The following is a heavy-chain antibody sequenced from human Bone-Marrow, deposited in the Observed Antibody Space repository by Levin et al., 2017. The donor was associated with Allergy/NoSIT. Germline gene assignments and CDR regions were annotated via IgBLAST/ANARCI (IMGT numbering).Heavy chain of an antibody. Sequence: GESLKISCAASGFTFSSYSMNWVRQAPGKGLEWVSSISSSSSYIYYADSVKGRFTISRDNAKNSLYLQMNSLRAEDTAVYYCARARCSSTSCYVVFDPWGQGTLVTVSS. V-gene: IGHV3-21*01. CDR1: GFTFSSYS. J-gene: IGHJ5*02. D-gene: IGHD2-2*01. CDR2: ISSSSSYI. CDR3: ARARCSSTSCYVVFDP.